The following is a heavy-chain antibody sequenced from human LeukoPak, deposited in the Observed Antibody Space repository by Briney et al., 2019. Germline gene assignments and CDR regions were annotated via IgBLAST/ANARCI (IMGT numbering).Heavy chain of an antibody. D-gene: IGHD6-6*01. J-gene: IGHJ3*02. CDR3: VREYSSSSGRAFDI. CDR1: GFTFSSYW. Sequence: PGGSLRLSCAASGFTFSSYWMHWVCQAPGKGLVWVSRISTDGSSTNSADSVKGRLTISRDNAKNTLYLQMNSLRAEDTAVYYCVREYSSSSGRAFDIWGQGTMVTVSP. CDR2: ISTDGSST. V-gene: IGHV3-74*01.